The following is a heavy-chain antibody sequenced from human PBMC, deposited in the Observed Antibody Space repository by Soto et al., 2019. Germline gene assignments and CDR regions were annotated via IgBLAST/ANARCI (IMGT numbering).Heavy chain of an antibody. CDR1: GFTFSNAW. J-gene: IGHJ4*02. V-gene: IGHV3-15*01. CDR3: TTDDPINKY. Sequence: GSLRLSCAASGFTFSNAWMSWVRQAPGKGLEWVGRIKSKTNGGTTDYAAPVKGRFAISRDDSKNTVYLQMNSLKTEDAAVYYFTTDDPINKYWGQGTLVTVSS. CDR2: IKSKTNGGTT.